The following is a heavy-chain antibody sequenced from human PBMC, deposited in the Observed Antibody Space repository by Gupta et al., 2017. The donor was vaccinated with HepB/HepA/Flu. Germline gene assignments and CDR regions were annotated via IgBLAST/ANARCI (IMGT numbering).Heavy chain of an antibody. CDR3: AKDFYYDSSGYRIGH. V-gene: IGHV3-43*02. J-gene: IGHJ4*02. CDR2: IKGSAGRT. Sequence: EVQLVESGGGLVQPGGSLRLSCAVSGFAINDYAMHLVRQFPGKGLEWVSLIKGSAGRTQYADSVEGRFTISRDHSKNSLYLQMNSLRIEDTAIYYCAKDFYYDSSGYRIGHWGQGTLVTVSS. CDR1: GFAINDYA. D-gene: IGHD3-22*01.